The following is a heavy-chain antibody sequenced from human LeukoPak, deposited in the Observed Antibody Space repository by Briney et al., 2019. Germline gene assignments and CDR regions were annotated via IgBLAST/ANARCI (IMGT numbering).Heavy chain of an antibody. D-gene: IGHD6-13*01. J-gene: IGHJ6*02. Sequence: IPSETLSLTCTVSGGSISSSSYYWGWIRQPPGKGLEWIGSIYYSGSTYYNPSLKSRVTISVDTSKNQFSLKLSSVTAADTAVYYCARDEVAAALLGGDYYYYGMDVWGQGTTVTVSS. CDR2: IYYSGST. V-gene: IGHV4-39*02. CDR1: GGSISSSSYY. CDR3: ARDEVAAALLGGDYYYYGMDV.